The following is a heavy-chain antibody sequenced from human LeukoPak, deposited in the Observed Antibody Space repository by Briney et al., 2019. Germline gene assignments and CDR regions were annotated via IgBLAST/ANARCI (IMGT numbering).Heavy chain of an antibody. Sequence: GGSLRLSCAASGFTFSSYAMSWVRQAPGKGLEWVAFIRYDGSNKYYADSVKGRFTISRDNSKNMLYLQMNSLRAEDTAVYYCARVLTGTTGGGVFDYWGQGTLVTVSS. CDR3: ARVLTGTTGGGVFDY. D-gene: IGHD1-20*01. V-gene: IGHV3-30*02. CDR1: GFTFSSYA. J-gene: IGHJ4*02. CDR2: IRYDGSNK.